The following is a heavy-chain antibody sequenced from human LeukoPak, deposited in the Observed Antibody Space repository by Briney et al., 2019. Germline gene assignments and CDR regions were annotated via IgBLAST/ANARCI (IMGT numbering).Heavy chain of an antibody. Sequence: PSETLSVTCTVSGGSVSGGNYFWTWIRQAPGKGLEWIGNIHYTGNTKYNPSLKSRLTISLDTSQNQFSLKLSSVTATDTAVYYCAGHEYAWRGAFDIWGQGTMVTVSS. V-gene: IGHV4-61*01. CDR1: GGSVSGGNYF. CDR2: IHYTGNT. J-gene: IGHJ3*02. D-gene: IGHD2/OR15-2a*01. CDR3: AGHEYAWRGAFDI.